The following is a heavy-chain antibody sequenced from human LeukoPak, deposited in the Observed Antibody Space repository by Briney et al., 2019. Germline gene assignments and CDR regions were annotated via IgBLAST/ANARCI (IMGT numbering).Heavy chain of an antibody. CDR3: ARVDGALGHVYYYYGMDV. J-gene: IGHJ6*02. D-gene: IGHD5-24*01. CDR2: ISAGNGNT. Sequence: ASVKVSCKASGYTFTSYAIHWVRQAPGQRLEWMGWISAGNGNTKYSQNFQGRVTFISNTSATTAFMELSSLRSEDAAVYYCARVDGALGHVYYYYGMDVWGQGTTVTVSS. V-gene: IGHV1-3*01. CDR1: GYTFTSYA.